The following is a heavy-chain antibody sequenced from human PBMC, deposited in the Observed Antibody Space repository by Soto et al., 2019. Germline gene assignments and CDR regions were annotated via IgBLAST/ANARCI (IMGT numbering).Heavy chain of an antibody. Sequence: PSETLSLTCAVYGGSFSGYYWSWIRQPPGKGLDLIGEINHSGSTNYNPSLKSRVTISVDTSKNQFSLKLSSVTAADTAVYYCARDAKGLIRYFDWLSRGNWFDPWGQGTLVTVS. CDR2: INHSGST. V-gene: IGHV4-34*01. CDR1: GGSFSGYY. CDR3: ARDAKGLIRYFDWLSRGNWFDP. D-gene: IGHD3-9*01. J-gene: IGHJ5*02.